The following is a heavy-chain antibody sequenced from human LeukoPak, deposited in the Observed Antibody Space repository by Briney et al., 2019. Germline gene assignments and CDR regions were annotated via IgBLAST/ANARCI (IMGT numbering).Heavy chain of an antibody. CDR1: GFTFDDYA. CDR3: AKDPGYDYGDYAVDH. J-gene: IGHJ4*02. Sequence: PGGSLRLSCAASGFTFDDYAMHWVRHAPGKGLEWVSGISWNSGSIGYADSVKGRFTISRDNAKNSLYLQMNSLRAEDTALYYCAKDPGYDYGDYAVDHWGQGTLVTVSS. V-gene: IGHV3-9*01. D-gene: IGHD4-17*01. CDR2: ISWNSGSI.